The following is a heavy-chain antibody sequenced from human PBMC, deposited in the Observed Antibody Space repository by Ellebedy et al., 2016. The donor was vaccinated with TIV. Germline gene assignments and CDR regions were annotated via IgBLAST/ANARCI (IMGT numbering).Heavy chain of an antibody. V-gene: IGHV3-53*01. CDR3: AKRGMDYGDYDGSGDFDY. CDR1: GFTVSSNY. Sequence: GESLKISXAASGFTVSSNYMSWVRQAPGKGLEWVSVIYSGGSTYYADSVKGRFTISRDNSKNTLYLQMNSLRAEDTAVYYCAKRGMDYGDYDGSGDFDYWGQGTLVTVSS. D-gene: IGHD4-17*01. J-gene: IGHJ4*02. CDR2: IYSGGST.